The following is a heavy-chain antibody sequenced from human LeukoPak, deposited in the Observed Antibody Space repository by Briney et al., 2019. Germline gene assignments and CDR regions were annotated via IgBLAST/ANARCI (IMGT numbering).Heavy chain of an antibody. CDR2: IYTSGST. D-gene: IGHD2-2*01. J-gene: IGHJ6*03. Sequence: PSETLSLTCTVSGGSISSGSYYWSWIRQPAGKGLEWIGRIYTSGSTNYNPSLKSRVTISVDTSKNQFSLKLSSVAAADTAVYYCARGVVVVPAASSPYYYYYYMDVWGKGTTVTISS. V-gene: IGHV4-61*02. CDR3: ARGVVVVPAASSPYYYYYYMDV. CDR1: GGSISSGSYY.